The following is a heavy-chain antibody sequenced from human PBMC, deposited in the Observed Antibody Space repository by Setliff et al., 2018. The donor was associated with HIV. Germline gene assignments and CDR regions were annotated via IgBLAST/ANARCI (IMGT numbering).Heavy chain of an antibody. Sequence: PGESLKISCKSSGYVFTNYWIGWVRQMPGKGLEWMGIISPDDSDTRYSPSFQGQVTISVDKSTSTAYLQWSSLKASDTAMYYCARQLSNSLDFWGQGALVTVS. CDR3: ARQLSNSLDF. J-gene: IGHJ4*02. CDR2: ISPDDSDT. D-gene: IGHD2-8*01. V-gene: IGHV5-51*01. CDR1: GYVFTNYW.